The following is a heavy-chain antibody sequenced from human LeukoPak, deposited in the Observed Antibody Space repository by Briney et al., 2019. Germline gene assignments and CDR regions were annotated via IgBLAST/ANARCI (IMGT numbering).Heavy chain of an antibody. CDR1: GGSTTSTNY. Sequence: SETLSLTCGVSGGSTTSTNYWTWVRQPPGKGLEWIGEVNLQGSTNYNPSLMGRVAISVDMSENHISFQLSSVTAADTAVYYCAREGGPYRPLDYSGQGTLVTVSS. CDR3: AREGGPYRPLDY. V-gene: IGHV4-4*02. J-gene: IGHJ4*02. CDR2: VNLQGST.